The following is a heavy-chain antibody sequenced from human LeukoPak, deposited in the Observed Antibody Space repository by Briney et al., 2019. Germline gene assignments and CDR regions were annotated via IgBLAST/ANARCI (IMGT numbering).Heavy chain of an antibody. CDR2: IKQDGGEN. Sequence: GGSLRLSCAASGFTFSNYWMNWGRRAPGKGLEWVANIKQDGGENYYVDSVKGRFAISRDNAKNSLYLQINSLRVEDTAVYYCARGMDWSRLFDYWGQGTLVTVSS. D-gene: IGHD3/OR15-3a*01. J-gene: IGHJ4*02. V-gene: IGHV3-7*01. CDR3: ARGMDWSRLFDY. CDR1: GFTFSNYW.